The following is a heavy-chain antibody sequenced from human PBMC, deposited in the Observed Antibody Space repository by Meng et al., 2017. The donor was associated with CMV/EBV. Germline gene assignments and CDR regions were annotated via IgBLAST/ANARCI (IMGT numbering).Heavy chain of an antibody. CDR2: IYYSGST. J-gene: IGHJ3*02. CDR3: ARHRQQLILHAFDI. Sequence: ESLKISWTVPGGSISSSSYYWGGTRQPPGKGVEWIGSIYYSGSTYYNPSLKSRVTISVDTPKNQFSLKLSSVTAADTAVYYCARHRQQLILHAFDIWGQGTMVTVSS. D-gene: IGHD6-13*01. CDR1: GGSISSSSYY. V-gene: IGHV4-39*01.